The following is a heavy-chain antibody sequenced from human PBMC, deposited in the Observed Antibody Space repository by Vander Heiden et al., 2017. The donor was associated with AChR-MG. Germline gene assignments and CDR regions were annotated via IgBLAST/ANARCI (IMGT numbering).Heavy chain of an antibody. CDR1: GGSISGNAYY. CDR2: IHSSGST. V-gene: IGHV4-31*03. D-gene: IGHD6-19*01. J-gene: IGHJ6*03. Sequence: QVQLQASGPGLVTPSQTLSLPCTVSGGSISGNAYYWSWIRQHPGKGLEWIGYIHSSGSTYYTLPLKRRVTISAETSKPQFSPQLSPVPAADTAVYHCPTISSGWGPPNYYYKMDVWGKGTTVTVSS. CDR3: PTISSGWGPPNYYYKMDV.